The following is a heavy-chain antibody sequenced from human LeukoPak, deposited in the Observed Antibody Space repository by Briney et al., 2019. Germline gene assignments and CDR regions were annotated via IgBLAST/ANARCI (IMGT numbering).Heavy chain of an antibody. J-gene: IGHJ4*02. CDR3: TKGMATIRRHIDS. V-gene: IGHV3-21*04. CDR2: ISTGSSYR. CDR1: GFTFSAYS. D-gene: IGHD5-24*01. Sequence: GGSLRLSCAVSGFTFSAYSMNWVRQAPGKGLEWVSSISTGSSYRYYADSVKGRFTISRDNPKNTLHLEMNSLRAEDTAIYYCTKGMATIRRHIDSWGQGTLVTVSS.